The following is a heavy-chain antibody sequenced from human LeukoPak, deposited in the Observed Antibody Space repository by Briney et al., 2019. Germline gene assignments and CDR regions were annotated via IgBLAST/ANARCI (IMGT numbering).Heavy chain of an antibody. Sequence: SQTLSLTCTVSGGSISSGGYSWSWIRQHPGQGLEWIGYIYYSGSTYYNPSLKSRVTISVDTSKNQFSLKLSSVTAADTAVYYCASAAAISGFQHWGQGTLVTVSS. V-gene: IGHV4-31*03. D-gene: IGHD3-10*01. CDR1: GGSISSGGYS. CDR3: ASAAAISGFQH. J-gene: IGHJ1*01. CDR2: IYYSGST.